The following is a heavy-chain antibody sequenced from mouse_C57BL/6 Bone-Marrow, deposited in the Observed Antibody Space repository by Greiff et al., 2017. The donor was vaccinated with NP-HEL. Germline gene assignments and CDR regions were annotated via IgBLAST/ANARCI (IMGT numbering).Heavy chain of an antibody. D-gene: IGHD1-2*01. CDR1: GYTFTSYW. V-gene: IGHV1-50*01. CDR3: ARSGITTAPRGRFAY. Sequence: QVQLQQPGAELVKPGASVKLSCKASGYTFTSYWMQWVKQRPGQGLEWIGEIDPSDSYTNYNQKFKGKATLTVDTSSSTAYMQLSSLTSEDSAVYYCARSGITTAPRGRFAYWGQGTLVTVSA. J-gene: IGHJ3*01. CDR2: IDPSDSYT.